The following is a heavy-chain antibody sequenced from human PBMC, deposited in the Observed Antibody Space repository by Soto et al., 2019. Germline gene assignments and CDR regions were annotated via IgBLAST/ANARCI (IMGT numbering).Heavy chain of an antibody. CDR3: ASASLGRLPRRADYYYAMDV. V-gene: IGHV3-13*05. CDR2: LGAARDP. D-gene: IGHD2-15*01. Sequence: EVQLVESGGGSVQPGESLRLSCAASGFSFRDYDMHWVRQRKGKGLEWVSALGAARDPYYVGSVKGRFSVSRDNAQNSLFLQMNNLRFDDSAVYFCASASLGRLPRRADYYYAMDVWGRGTTVTVSS. CDR1: GFSFRDYD. J-gene: IGHJ6*02.